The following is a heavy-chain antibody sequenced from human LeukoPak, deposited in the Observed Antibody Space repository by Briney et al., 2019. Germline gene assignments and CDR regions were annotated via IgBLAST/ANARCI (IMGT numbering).Heavy chain of an antibody. V-gene: IGHV1-2*02. Sequence: ASVKGSSTAPGYTSTPYSIYSVREAPGQGLEWMGWINPNSGGTNYAQKFQGRVTMTRDTSISTAYMELSRLRSDDTAVYYCARLRTYYYDSSGYYEDWYFHLWGRGTLVTVSS. CDR1: GYTSTPYS. D-gene: IGHD3-22*01. J-gene: IGHJ2*01. CDR2: INPNSGGT. CDR3: ARLRTYYYDSSGYYEDWYFHL.